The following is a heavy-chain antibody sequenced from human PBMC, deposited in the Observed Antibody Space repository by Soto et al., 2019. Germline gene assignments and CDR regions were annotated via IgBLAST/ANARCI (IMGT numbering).Heavy chain of an antibody. D-gene: IGHD1-26*01. J-gene: IGHJ5*02. CDR1: GGSISSGCYY. V-gene: IGHV4-31*03. Sequence: SETLSLTCTVSGGSISSGCYYWSWIRQHPGKGLEWIGYIYYSGSTYYNPSLKSRVTISVDTSKNQFSLKLSSVTAADTAVYYCARWVTEWELSGFDPWGQGTLVTVSS. CDR2: IYYSGST. CDR3: ARWVTEWELSGFDP.